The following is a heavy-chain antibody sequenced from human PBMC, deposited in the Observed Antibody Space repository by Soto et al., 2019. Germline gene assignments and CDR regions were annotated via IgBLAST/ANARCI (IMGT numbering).Heavy chain of an antibody. J-gene: IGHJ5*02. CDR3: ARLISITIGSGKANWFDP. CDR2: IIPIFGTA. CDR1: GGTFSSYA. Sequence: QVQLVQSGAEVKKPGSSVKVSCKASGGTFSSYAISWVRQAPGQGLEWMGGIIPIFGTANYAQKFQGRVTITAAEPTSTDYMELSSLRSEDTAVYYCARLISITIGSGKANWFDPWGQGTLVTVSS. D-gene: IGHD3-10*01. V-gene: IGHV1-69*12.